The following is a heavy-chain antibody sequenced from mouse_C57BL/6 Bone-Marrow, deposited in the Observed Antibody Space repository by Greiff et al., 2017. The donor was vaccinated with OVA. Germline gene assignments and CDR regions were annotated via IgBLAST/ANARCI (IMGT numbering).Heavy chain of an antibody. D-gene: IGHD1-1*01. J-gene: IGHJ2*01. V-gene: IGHV1-9*01. CDR2: ILPGSGST. CDR1: GYTFTGYW. CDR3: ARRGHYYGSSSYFDY. Sequence: LVESGAELLKPGASVKLSCKATGYTFTGYWIEWVKQRPGHGLEWIGEILPGSGSTNYNEKFKGKATLTADKSSSTAYMELRSLTSADSAVYFCARRGHYYGSSSYFDYWGQGTTLTVSS.